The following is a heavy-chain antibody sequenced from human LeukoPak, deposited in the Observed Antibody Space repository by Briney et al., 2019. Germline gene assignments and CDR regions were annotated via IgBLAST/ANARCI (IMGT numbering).Heavy chain of an antibody. CDR1: GLTFSTYA. CDR3: AKDVDSGGRYQELGP. Sequence: GGSLRLSCAASGLTFSTYAMNWVRQAPGEGLEWVSLISNDGHDTHYADSVKGRFTISRDNSKNTLYLQMNSLRVEDTAIYYCAKDVDSGGRYQELGPWGQGTLVAVSS. J-gene: IGHJ5*02. CDR2: ISNDGHDT. D-gene: IGHD6-19*01. V-gene: IGHV3-23*01.